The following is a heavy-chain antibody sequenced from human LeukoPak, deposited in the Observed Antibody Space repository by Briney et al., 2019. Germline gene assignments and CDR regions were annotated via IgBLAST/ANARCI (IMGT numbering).Heavy chain of an antibody. D-gene: IGHD5-18*01. Sequence: SETLSLTCTVSGASIRSGDYYWSWIRQPPGKGLEWIGSIYYSGSTYYNPSLKSRVTISVDTSKNQFSLKLSSVTAADTAVYYCARHETPAMAYYFDYWGQGTLVTVSS. CDR1: GASIRSGDYY. V-gene: IGHV4-39*01. J-gene: IGHJ4*02. CDR3: ARHETPAMAYYFDY. CDR2: IYYSGST.